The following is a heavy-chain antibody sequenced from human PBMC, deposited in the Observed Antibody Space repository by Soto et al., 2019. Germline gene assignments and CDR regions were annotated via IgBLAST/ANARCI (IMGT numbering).Heavy chain of an antibody. CDR1: GGSVSSGSYY. Sequence: SETLSLTCTVSGGSVSSGSYYWSWIRQPPGKGLEWIGYIYYSGSTNYNPSLKSRVTISVDTSKNQFSLKLSSVTAADTAVYYCAGGNGALRYDKLVYWGQGNLVTVSS. CDR2: IYYSGST. V-gene: IGHV4-61*01. D-gene: IGHD3-9*01. J-gene: IGHJ4*02. CDR3: AGGNGALRYDKLVY.